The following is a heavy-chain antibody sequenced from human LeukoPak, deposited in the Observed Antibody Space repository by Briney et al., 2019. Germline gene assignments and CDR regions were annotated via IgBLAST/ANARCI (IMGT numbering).Heavy chain of an antibody. D-gene: IGHD2-2*01. J-gene: IGHJ5*02. Sequence: ASVKVSCKASGYTFTGYYMHWVRQAPGQGLEWMGWINPNSGGTNYAQKFQGRVTMTRDTSISTAYMELSRLRSDDTAVYYCARVHQLLENNWFDPWGQGTLVTVSS. CDR2: INPNSGGT. CDR1: GYTFTGYY. V-gene: IGHV1-2*02. CDR3: ARVHQLLENNWFDP.